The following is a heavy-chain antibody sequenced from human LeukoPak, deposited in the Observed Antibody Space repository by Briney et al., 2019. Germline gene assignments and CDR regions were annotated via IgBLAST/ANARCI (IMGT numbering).Heavy chain of an antibody. J-gene: IGHJ4*02. D-gene: IGHD1-26*01. CDR3: AMGSPDEALDY. Sequence: GRSLRLSWAASGFTFSSYGMHWVRQAPGKGLEWVAVISYDGSNKYYADSVKGRFTISRDNSKNTLYLQMNSLRAEDTAVYYCAMGSPDEALDYWGQGTLVTVSS. V-gene: IGHV3-30*03. CDR1: GFTFSSYG. CDR2: ISYDGSNK.